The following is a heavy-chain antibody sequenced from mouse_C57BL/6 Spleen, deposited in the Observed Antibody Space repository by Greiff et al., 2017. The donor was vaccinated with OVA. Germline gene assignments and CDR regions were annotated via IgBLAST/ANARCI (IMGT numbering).Heavy chain of an antibody. J-gene: IGHJ2*01. CDR3: ARWADSSGSYYCDY. CDR2: IDPSDSYT. V-gene: IGHV1-50*01. CDR1: GYTFTSYW. D-gene: IGHD3-2*02. Sequence: QVQLQQPGAELVKPGASVKLSCKASGYTFTSYWMPWVKQRPGQGLEWIGEIDPSDSYTNYNQKFKGKAPLTVDPSSRPPYMQLSSQTSEDSAVDYCARWADSSGSYYCDYWGQGTTLTVSS.